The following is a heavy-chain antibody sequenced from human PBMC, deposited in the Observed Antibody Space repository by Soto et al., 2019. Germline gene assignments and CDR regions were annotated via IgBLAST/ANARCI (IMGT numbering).Heavy chain of an antibody. CDR1: GYTFTSYD. CDR2: MNPNSGNT. Sequence: ASVKVSCKASGYTFTSYDINWVRQATGQGLEKKRWMNPNSGNTGYAQKLQGRVTMTRNTSISTAYMELSSLRSEDTGVYFCARRGYSSSWYYYYYYGMDVWGQGTTVTVSS. V-gene: IGHV1-8*01. D-gene: IGHD6-13*01. J-gene: IGHJ6*02. CDR3: ARRGYSSSWYYYYYYGMDV.